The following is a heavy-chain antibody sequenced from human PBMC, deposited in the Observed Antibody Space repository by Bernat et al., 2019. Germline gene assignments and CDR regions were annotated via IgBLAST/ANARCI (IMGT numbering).Heavy chain of an antibody. CDR3: AREYSSGHGPNDY. CDR1: GFTFSSYW. CDR2: IWYDGSNK. Sequence: VQLVESGGGLVQPGGSLRLSCAASGFTFSSYWMHWVRQAPGKGLVWVAVIWYDGSNKYYADSVKGRFTISRDNSKNTLYLQMNSLRAEDTAVYYCAREYSSGHGPNDYWGQGTLVTVSS. V-gene: IGHV3-33*08. J-gene: IGHJ4*02. D-gene: IGHD6-19*01.